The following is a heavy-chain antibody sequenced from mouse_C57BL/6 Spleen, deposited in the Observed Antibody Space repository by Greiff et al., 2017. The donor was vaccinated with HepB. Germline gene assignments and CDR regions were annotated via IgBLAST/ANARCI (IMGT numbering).Heavy chain of an antibody. CDR2: INPSSGYT. Sequence: VQLQESGAELAKPGASVKLSCKASGYTFTSYWMHWVKQRPGQGLEWIGYINPSSGYTKYNQKFKDKATLTADKSSSTAYMQLSSLTYEESAVYYCATTVVATSDAMDYWGQGTSVTVSS. CDR3: ATTVVATSDAMDY. D-gene: IGHD1-1*01. CDR1: GYTFTSYW. V-gene: IGHV1-7*01. J-gene: IGHJ4*01.